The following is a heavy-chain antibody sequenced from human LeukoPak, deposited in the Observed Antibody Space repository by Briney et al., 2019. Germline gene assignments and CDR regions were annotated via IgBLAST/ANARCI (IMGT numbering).Heavy chain of an antibody. CDR1: AFSLLIYG. D-gene: IGHD2-15*01. CDR3: ANLGFDDAPVDY. V-gene: IGHV3-23*01. Sequence: GGSLRLPCAAAAFSLLIYGITWVRQAPGKGLEWVSSIVANGGGTYYADSVKGRFTNSRDNSKNTLYLQINILRAEDSAIYHGANLGFDDAPVDYWGQGTLVAVSS. J-gene: IGHJ4*02. CDR2: IVANGGGT.